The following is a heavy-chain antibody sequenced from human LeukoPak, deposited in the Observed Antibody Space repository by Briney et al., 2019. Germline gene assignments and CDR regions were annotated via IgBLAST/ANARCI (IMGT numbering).Heavy chain of an antibody. V-gene: IGHV6-1*01. D-gene: IGHD3-22*01. J-gene: IGHJ6*02. CDR2: TYYSTKYYN. CDR3: ARGGDSSAYYPYYYYGMDV. CDR1: GDTFSSNSAA. Sequence: SQTLSLTCTISGDTFSSNSAAWNWNTQSPGRDLEWLVTTYYSTKYYNDYAVSVQSRITLNPATSTNPFSMHLTSVTPEDTAVYYCARGGDSSAYYPYYYYGMDVWGQGTTLTVYS.